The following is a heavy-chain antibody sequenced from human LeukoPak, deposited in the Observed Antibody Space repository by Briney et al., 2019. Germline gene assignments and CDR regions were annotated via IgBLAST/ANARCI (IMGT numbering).Heavy chain of an antibody. CDR2: INPSGGST. CDR1: GDSFTSYY. Sequence: GASVKVSCKASGDSFTSYYMHWVRQAPGQGLEWMGIINPSGGSTSYAQKFQGRVTMTRDTSTSTVYMELSSLRSEDTAVYYCARSGALGYFDYWGQGTLVTVSS. D-gene: IGHD7-27*01. J-gene: IGHJ4*02. V-gene: IGHV1-46*01. CDR3: ARSGALGYFDY.